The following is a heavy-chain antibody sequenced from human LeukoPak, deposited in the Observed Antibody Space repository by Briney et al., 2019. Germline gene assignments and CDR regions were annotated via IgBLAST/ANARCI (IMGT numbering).Heavy chain of an antibody. V-gene: IGHV3-11*06. CDR1: GFTFNNYY. J-gene: IGHJ4*02. CDR3: ARDQGENYDSSGYYPY. CDR2: ISGSSGST. D-gene: IGHD3-22*01. Sequence: PGGPLRLSCAASGFTFNNYYMSWIRQAPGKGLEWVSYISGSSGSTNYADSVMGRFTISRDNGKNSLYLQMNSLRAEDTAVYYCARDQGENYDSSGYYPYWGQGTLVTVSS.